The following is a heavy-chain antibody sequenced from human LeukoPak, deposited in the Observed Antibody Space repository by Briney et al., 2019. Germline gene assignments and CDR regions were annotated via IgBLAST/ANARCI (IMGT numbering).Heavy chain of an antibody. V-gene: IGHV3-23*01. CDR2: ISGSGGST. CDR3: AKDLVGDGYNSNLDY. J-gene: IGHJ4*02. CDR1: GFTFSSYG. D-gene: IGHD5-24*01. Sequence: PGGSLRLSCAASGFTFSSYGMSWVRQAPGKGLEWVSAISGSGGSTYYADSVKGRFTISRDNSKNTLYLQMNSLRAEDTAVYYCAKDLVGDGYNSNLDYWGQGTLVTVSS.